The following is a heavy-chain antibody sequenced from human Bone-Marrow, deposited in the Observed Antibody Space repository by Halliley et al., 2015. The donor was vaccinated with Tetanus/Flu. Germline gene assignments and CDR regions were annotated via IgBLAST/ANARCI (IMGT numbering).Heavy chain of an antibody. J-gene: IGHJ4*02. V-gene: IGHV4-4*02. D-gene: IGHD3-22*01. CDR1: GGSISSSNW. Sequence: TLSLTCAVSGGSISSSNWWSWVRQSPGKGLEWIGEIYHSGSTNYNPSLKSRVTISVDKSKNQFSLKLSSVTAADTAVYYCAKYLTHYDSSGYYPYFDHWGQGTLVTVSS. CDR3: AKYLTHYDSSGYYPYFDH. CDR2: IYHSGST.